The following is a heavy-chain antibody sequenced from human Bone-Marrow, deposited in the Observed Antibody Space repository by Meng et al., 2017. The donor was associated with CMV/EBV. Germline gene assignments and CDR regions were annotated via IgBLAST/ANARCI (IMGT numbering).Heavy chain of an antibody. CDR3: AKLGRVGSSPQYNWFDS. D-gene: IGHD3-16*01. CDR1: GYTFTSYG. CDR2: ISAYNGNT. Sequence: ASVKVSCKASGYTFTSYGISWVRQAPGQGLEWMGWISAYNGNTNYAQKLQGRVTMTTDTSTNTAYMELRSLKSDDTAVYYCAKLGRVGSSPQYNWFDSWGQGTLVTGSS. V-gene: IGHV1-18*01. J-gene: IGHJ5*01.